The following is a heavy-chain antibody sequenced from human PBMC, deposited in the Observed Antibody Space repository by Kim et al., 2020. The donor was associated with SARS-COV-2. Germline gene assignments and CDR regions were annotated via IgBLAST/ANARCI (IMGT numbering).Heavy chain of an antibody. CDR2: IKEDGSAK. CDR1: GFTFSGYW. V-gene: IGHV3-7*03. CDR3: ARDRGIVVQFDP. D-gene: IGHD2-2*01. Sequence: GGSLRLSCAASGFTFSGYWMSWVRQAPGKGLESVANIKEDGSAKYYVDSVKGRFTISRDNSKNSLYLQMNSLRAEDTAVYYCARDRGIVVQFDPWGQGTLVTVSS. J-gene: IGHJ5*02.